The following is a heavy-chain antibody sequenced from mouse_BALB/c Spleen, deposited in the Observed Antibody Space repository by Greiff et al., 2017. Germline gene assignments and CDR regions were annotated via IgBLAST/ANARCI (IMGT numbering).Heavy chain of an antibody. V-gene: IGHV10S3*01. Sequence: GGGLVQPKGSLKLSCAASGFTFNTNAMNWVRQAPGKGLEWVASIRSKSNNYATYYADSVKDRFTISRDDSQSMLYLQMNNLKTEDTAMYYCVASPGFAYWGQGTLVTVSA. J-gene: IGHJ3*01. D-gene: IGHD6-1*01. CDR3: VASPGFAY. CDR1: GFTFNTNA. CDR2: IRSKSNNYAT.